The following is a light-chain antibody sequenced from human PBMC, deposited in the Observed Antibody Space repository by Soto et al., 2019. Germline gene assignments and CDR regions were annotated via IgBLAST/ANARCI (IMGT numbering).Light chain of an antibody. J-gene: IGLJ1*01. CDR3: SSYTSSSIRV. Sequence: QSALTQPASVSGSPGQSITISCTGTSSDVGGYNYVSWHQQHPGKAPKLLIYEVGNRPSGVSTRFSGSMSGNTASLTISGLQAEDEADYYCSSYTSSSIRVFGTGIKVTVL. CDR2: EVG. V-gene: IGLV2-14*01. CDR1: SSDVGGYNY.